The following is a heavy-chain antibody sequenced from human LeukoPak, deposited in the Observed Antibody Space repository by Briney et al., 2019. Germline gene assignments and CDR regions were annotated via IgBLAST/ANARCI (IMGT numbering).Heavy chain of an antibody. J-gene: IGHJ6*03. V-gene: IGHV3-23*01. Sequence: GGSLRLSCAASGFTFSSYAMSWVRQAPGKGLEWVSPISGSGGSTYYADSVKGRFTISRDNSKNTLYLQMNSLSAEATAVYYCAKEGRATMVRGVIIIAPRNYYYYMDVWGKGTTVTVSS. CDR1: GFTFSSYA. D-gene: IGHD3-10*01. CDR2: ISGSGGST. CDR3: AKEGRATMVRGVIIIAPRNYYYYMDV.